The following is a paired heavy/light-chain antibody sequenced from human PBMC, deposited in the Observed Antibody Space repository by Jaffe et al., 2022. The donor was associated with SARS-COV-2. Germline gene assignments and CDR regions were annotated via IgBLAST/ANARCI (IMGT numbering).Heavy chain of an antibody. Sequence: EVQLVESGGGLVQPGGSLRLSCVGSGFPSNRDWMGWVRQAPGKGLEWVANTNQDGRQKYYVDSVKGRFTISRDNVKKSLYLQMNSLRDEDTAIYYCGKWGYNNGMDVWGQGTTVTVSS. CDR1: GFPSNRDW. D-gene: IGHD2-8*01. CDR2: TNQDGRQK. V-gene: IGHV3-7*03. CDR3: GKWGYNNGMDV. J-gene: IGHJ6*02.
Light chain of an antibody. Sequence: QSALTQPPSASGSPGQSVTISCTGTSSDVGGYNSVSWYQQYPGKAPKLMICEVSKRPSGVPDRFSGSKSGNTASLTVSGLQAEDEADYYCSSHAGSNSVVFGGGTKLTVL. CDR1: SSDVGGYNS. CDR2: EVS. V-gene: IGLV2-8*01. CDR3: SSHAGSNSVV. J-gene: IGLJ2*01.